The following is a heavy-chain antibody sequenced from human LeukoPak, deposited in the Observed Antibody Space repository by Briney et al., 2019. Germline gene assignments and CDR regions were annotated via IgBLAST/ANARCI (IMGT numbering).Heavy chain of an antibody. V-gene: IGHV1-69*01. CDR2: IIPIFGTA. D-gene: IGHD3-22*01. CDR3: AREGGSSGYYTVPYYFDY. CDR1: GGTFSSYA. J-gene: IGHJ4*02. Sequence: SVKVSCKASGGTFSSYAISWVRQAPGQGLEWMGGIIPIFGTANYAQKFQGRVTITADESTSTAYMELSSLRSEDTAVYYCAREGGSSGYYTVPYYFDYWGQGTLVTVSS.